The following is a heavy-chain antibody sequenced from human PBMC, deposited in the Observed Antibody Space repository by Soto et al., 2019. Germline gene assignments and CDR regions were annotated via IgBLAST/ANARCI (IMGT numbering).Heavy chain of an antibody. CDR1: GYTFTGYY. V-gene: IGHV1-2*04. J-gene: IGHJ5*02. CDR2: INPNSGGT. D-gene: IGHD6-6*01. CDR3: AREYSSSKSNWFDP. Sequence: ASVKVSCKASGYTFTGYYMHWVRQAPGQGLEWMGWINPNSGGTNYAQKFQGWVTMTRDTSISTAYMELSRLRSDDTAVYYCAREYSSSKSNWFDPWGQGTLVTVSS.